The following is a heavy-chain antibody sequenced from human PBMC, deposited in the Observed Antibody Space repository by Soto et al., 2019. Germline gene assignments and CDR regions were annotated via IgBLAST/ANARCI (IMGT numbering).Heavy chain of an antibody. D-gene: IGHD2-2*01. V-gene: IGHV4-39*01. J-gene: IGHJ3*02. CDR3: ARRAYQLPVVDAFDI. CDR1: GGSISSSSYY. Sequence: QLQLQESGPGLVKPSETLSLTCTVSGGSISSSSYYWGWIRQPPGKGLEWIGSIYYSGSTYYNPSLKSRVTISVDTSKNRVSLKLSSVTAADTAVYYCARRAYQLPVVDAFDIWGQGTMVTVSS. CDR2: IYYSGST.